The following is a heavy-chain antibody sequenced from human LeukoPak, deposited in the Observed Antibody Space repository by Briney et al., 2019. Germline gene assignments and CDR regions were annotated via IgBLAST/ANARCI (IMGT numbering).Heavy chain of an antibody. D-gene: IGHD6-19*01. CDR3: ARDLGSYSSGWYMGFDY. J-gene: IGHJ4*02. CDR2: ISGTSNTI. Sequence: PGGSLRLSCAASGFTFSSYSMNWVRQAPGKGLEWVSYISGTSNTIYYDDSVKGRFTVSRDNAKNSLYLQMNSLRAEDTAIYYCARDLGSYSSGWYMGFDYWGQGTLVTVSS. V-gene: IGHV3-48*01. CDR1: GFTFSSYS.